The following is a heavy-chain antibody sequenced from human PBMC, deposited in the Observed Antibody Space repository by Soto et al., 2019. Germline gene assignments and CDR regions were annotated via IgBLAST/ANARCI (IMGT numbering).Heavy chain of an antibody. CDR1: GFTFTSSA. V-gene: IGHV1-58*01. Sequence: SVKVSCKASGFTFTSSAVQWVRQARGQRLEWIGWIVVGSGNTNYAQKFQERVTITRDMSTSTAYMELSSLRSKDTAVYYCAAPSGDYYDRSGLYYGMDVWGQGTTVTVS. CDR3: AAPSGDYYDRSGLYYGMDV. CDR2: IVVGSGNT. J-gene: IGHJ6*02. D-gene: IGHD3-22*01.